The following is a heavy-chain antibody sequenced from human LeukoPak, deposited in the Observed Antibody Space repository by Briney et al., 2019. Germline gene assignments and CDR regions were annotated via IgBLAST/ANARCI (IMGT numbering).Heavy chain of an antibody. Sequence: PGGSLRLSCAASGFTFSSHAMSWVRQAPGKRLEWVSVIRGSGGDTYYADSVKGRFAISRDNSKNTLFLQMNSLRAEDTAIYCCAKEYSSSWRIFDYWGQGTRVTVSS. D-gene: IGHD6-13*01. J-gene: IGHJ4*02. CDR1: GFTFSSHA. CDR3: AKEYSSSWRIFDY. V-gene: IGHV3-23*01. CDR2: IRGSGGDT.